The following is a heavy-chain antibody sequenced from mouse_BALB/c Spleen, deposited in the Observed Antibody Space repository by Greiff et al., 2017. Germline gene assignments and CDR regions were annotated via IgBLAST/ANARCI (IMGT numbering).Heavy chain of an antibody. Sequence: EVKLVESGGGLVQPGGSRKLSCAASGFTFSSFGMHWVRQAPEKGLEWVAYISSGSSTIYYADTVKGRFTISRDNPKNTLFLQMTSLRSEDTAMYYCARSKVYDYDYAMDYWGQGTSVTVSS. J-gene: IGHJ4*01. V-gene: IGHV5-17*02. CDR1: GFTFSSFG. CDR3: ARSKVYDYDYAMDY. D-gene: IGHD2-4*01. CDR2: ISSGSSTI.